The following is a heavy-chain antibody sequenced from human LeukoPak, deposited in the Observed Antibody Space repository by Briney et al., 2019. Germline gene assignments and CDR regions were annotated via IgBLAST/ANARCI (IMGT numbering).Heavy chain of an antibody. CDR2: IDAANGNT. J-gene: IGHJ3*02. CDR1: GYTFTNHA. CDR3: ARDRCSSTSCYSDAFDI. V-gene: IGHV1-3*01. Sequence: ASVKVSCKASGYTFTNHAMHWVRQAPGQGLEWMGWIDAANGNTKYSQKFQGRVTITRDTSASTAYMELSSLRSEDTAVYYCARDRCSSTSCYSDAFDIWGQGTMVTVSS. D-gene: IGHD2-2*01.